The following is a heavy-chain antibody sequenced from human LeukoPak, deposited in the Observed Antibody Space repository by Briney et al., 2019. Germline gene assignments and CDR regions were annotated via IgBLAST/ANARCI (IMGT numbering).Heavy chain of an antibody. CDR3: ARSRGYNDGMDV. CDR1: GFTFSSYA. Sequence: GGSLRLSCAASGFTFSSYAMHWVRQAPGKGLEWVAVISYDGSNKYYADSVKGRFTISRDNSKNTLYLQMNSLRAEDTAVYYCARSRGYNDGMDVWGQGTTVTVSS. J-gene: IGHJ6*02. V-gene: IGHV3-30*04. CDR2: ISYDGSNK.